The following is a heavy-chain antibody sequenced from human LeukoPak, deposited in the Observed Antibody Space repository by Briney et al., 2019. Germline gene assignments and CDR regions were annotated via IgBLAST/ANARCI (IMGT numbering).Heavy chain of an antibody. D-gene: IGHD5/OR15-5a*01. CDR3: NTDINTIYDKVH. Sequence: GGSLRLSCATSGLSFSGAWMTWVRQPPGKGLEWVGRITSRNDGETTDYAAPVKGRFTISRDDSKNTIYLQMNSLKTEDTAVHYCNTDINTIYDKVHWGQGTLVTVSS. CDR1: GLSFSGAW. CDR2: ITSRNDGETT. J-gene: IGHJ4*02. V-gene: IGHV3-15*01.